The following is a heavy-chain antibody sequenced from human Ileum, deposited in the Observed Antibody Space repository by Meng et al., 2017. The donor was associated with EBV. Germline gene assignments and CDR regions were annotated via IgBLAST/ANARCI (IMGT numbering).Heavy chain of an antibody. D-gene: IGHD1-26*01. J-gene: IGHJ4*02. V-gene: IGHV6-1*01. CDR1: GDSFSSISGA. CDR3: ARGSYYFDS. Sequence: EPRQPSCPELLKPSETLSLTCAISGDSFSSISGAWKWIRQSPSRGLEWLGRTYYRSKLNTDYAVSVSSRITISPDTSKNQFSLQLNSVTPEDTAVYYCARGSYYFDSWGQGTLVTVSS. CDR2: TYYRSKLNT.